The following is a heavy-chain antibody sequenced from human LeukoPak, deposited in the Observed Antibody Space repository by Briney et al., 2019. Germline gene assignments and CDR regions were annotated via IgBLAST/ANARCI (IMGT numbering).Heavy chain of an antibody. CDR3: VRGGYSSTWYWGDIFDY. D-gene: IGHD6-13*01. CDR1: GFTFTSYA. J-gene: IGHJ4*02. Sequence: GGSLRLSCAVSGFTFTSYAMSWVRRAPGKGLEWVSLISVSGGSTYYADSVKGRFTISRDNAKNSLYLQMNSLRAEDTAVYYCVRGGYSSTWYWGDIFDYWGQRSLVTVSS. V-gene: IGHV3-23*01. CDR2: ISVSGGST.